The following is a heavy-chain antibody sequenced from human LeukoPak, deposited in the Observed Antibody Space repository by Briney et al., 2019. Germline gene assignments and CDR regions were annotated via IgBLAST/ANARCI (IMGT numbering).Heavy chain of an antibody. V-gene: IGHV3-21*01. CDR3: ARGPSGYHNT. Sequence: GGSLRLSCAASGFTFSSYRMNWVRQAPGKGLEWVSSISSRSSYIYYADSVKGRFTISRDNSKNTLYLQMNSLRAEDTAVYYCARGPSGYHNTGGQGTLVTVSP. D-gene: IGHD5-12*01. CDR2: ISSRSSYI. J-gene: IGHJ4*02. CDR1: GFTFSSYR.